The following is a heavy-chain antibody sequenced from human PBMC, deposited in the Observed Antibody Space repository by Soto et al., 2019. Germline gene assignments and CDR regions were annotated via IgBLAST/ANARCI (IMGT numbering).Heavy chain of an antibody. J-gene: IGHJ4*02. Sequence: EVQLVESGGGLVQPGGSLRLSCAASGFTFSSYSMNWVRQAPGKGLEWVSYISSSSSTIYYADSVKGRVTISRDNAKNSLYLQMNSLRDEDTAVYYCARDTQDDFWSGYYRDYWGQGTLVTVSS. CDR1: GFTFSSYS. CDR3: ARDTQDDFWSGYYRDY. CDR2: ISSSSSTI. D-gene: IGHD3-3*01. V-gene: IGHV3-48*02.